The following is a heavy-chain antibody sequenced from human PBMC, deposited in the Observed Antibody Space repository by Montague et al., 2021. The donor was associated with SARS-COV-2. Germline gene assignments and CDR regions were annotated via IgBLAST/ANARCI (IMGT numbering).Heavy chain of an antibody. CDR3: ARSMIRGGLNWFDP. D-gene: IGHD3-10*01. CDR1: GDSITYFY. CDR2: IYQSGTT. V-gene: IGHV4-59*12. Sequence: SETLSLTCTVSGDSITYFYRSWIRRPPGKGLEWIGYIYQSGTTRYNPSLKSRVTMSVDKSKNQFSLQLTSVIAADTAIYFCARSMIRGGLNWFDPWGQGTLVTVSS. J-gene: IGHJ5*02.